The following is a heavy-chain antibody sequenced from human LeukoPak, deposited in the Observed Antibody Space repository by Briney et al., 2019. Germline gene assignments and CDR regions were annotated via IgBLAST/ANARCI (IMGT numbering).Heavy chain of an antibody. J-gene: IGHJ4*02. CDR2: ISGSGGNT. Sequence: GGSLRLSCAASGFTFSSYAMNWVRQAPGKGLEWVSSISGSGGNTYYADSVKGRFTISRDNSKNTVYLQMNSLRAEDTAIYYCAKDTRNYFDYWGQGTRVTVSS. V-gene: IGHV3-23*01. D-gene: IGHD2-2*01. CDR1: GFTFSSYA. CDR3: AKDTRNYFDY.